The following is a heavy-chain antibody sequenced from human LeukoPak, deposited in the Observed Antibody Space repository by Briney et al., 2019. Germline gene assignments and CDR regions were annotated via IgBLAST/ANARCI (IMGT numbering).Heavy chain of an antibody. V-gene: IGHV3-21*01. Sequence: PGGSLRLSCAASGFTFSSYSMNWVRQAPGKGLEWVSSISSSSSYIYYADSVKGRFTISRDNSKNTLYLQMSSLRAEDTAVYYCVKAGGSSGWYDWYFDLWGRGTLVTVSS. D-gene: IGHD6-19*01. J-gene: IGHJ2*01. CDR2: ISSSSSYI. CDR1: GFTFSSYS. CDR3: VKAGGSSGWYDWYFDL.